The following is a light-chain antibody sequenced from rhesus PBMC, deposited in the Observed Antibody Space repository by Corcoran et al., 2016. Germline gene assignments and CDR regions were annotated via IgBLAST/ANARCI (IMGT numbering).Light chain of an antibody. Sequence: DIQMTQSPSSLSASVGDRVTVTCRASQGINKELSWYQQKPGKAPTLLIYAASRLKTGVSSRFSGSGFGQDYTLPISSLQPEDVATYYCLQDYTTPYSFGQGTKVEIK. CDR2: AAS. J-gene: IGKJ2*01. CDR1: QGINKE. CDR3: LQDYTTPYS. V-gene: IGKV1-94*01.